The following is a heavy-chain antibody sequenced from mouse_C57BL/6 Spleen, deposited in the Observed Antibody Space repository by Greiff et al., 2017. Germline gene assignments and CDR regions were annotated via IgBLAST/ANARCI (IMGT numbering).Heavy chain of an antibody. Sequence: VQLQQSGPVLVKPGASVKMSCKASGYTFTDYYMNWVKQSHGKSLEWIGVINPYNGGTSYNQKFKGKATLTVDKASSTAYMELNSLTSEDSAVYYCARRDGYYEDYYAMGYWGQGTSVTVSS. D-gene: IGHD2-3*01. J-gene: IGHJ4*01. V-gene: IGHV1-19*01. CDR2: INPYNGGT. CDR1: GYTFTDYY. CDR3: ARRDGYYEDYYAMGY.